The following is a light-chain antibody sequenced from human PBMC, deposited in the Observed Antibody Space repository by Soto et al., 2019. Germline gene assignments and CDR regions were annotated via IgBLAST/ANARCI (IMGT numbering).Light chain of an antibody. Sequence: QSVLTQPPSVSGAPGQRVTISCTGSSSNIGAGYDVHWYQQLPGTAPKLLIYGNNNRPSGVPDRFSDSKSGTSASLAITGLQAEDEADYCCQSYDSSLISYVFGTGTKLTVL. CDR1: SSNIGAGYD. V-gene: IGLV1-40*01. CDR3: QSYDSSLISYV. J-gene: IGLJ1*01. CDR2: GNN.